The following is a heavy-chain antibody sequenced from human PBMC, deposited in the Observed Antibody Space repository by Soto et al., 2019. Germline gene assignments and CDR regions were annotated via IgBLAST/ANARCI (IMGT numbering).Heavy chain of an antibody. J-gene: IGHJ4*02. D-gene: IGHD4-17*01. Sequence: PSETLSLTCAVSGGSISSYYWSWIRQPPGKGLEWIGYIYYSGSTNYNPSLKSRVTISVDTSKNQFSLKLSSVTAADTAVYYCAGKYGDYVDYWGQGTLVTVSS. CDR3: AGKYGDYVDY. CDR1: GGSISSYY. CDR2: IYYSGST. V-gene: IGHV4-59*08.